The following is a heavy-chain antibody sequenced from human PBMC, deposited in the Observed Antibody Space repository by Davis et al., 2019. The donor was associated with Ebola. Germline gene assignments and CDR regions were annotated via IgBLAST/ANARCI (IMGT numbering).Heavy chain of an antibody. CDR2: ISGSGGRT. Sequence: GESLKISCAASGFTFSSYSMNWVRQAPGKGLEWVSVISGSGGRTYYADSVKGRFTISRDNSKNTLYLQMNSLRAEDTAVYYCAKIPVGSLHYFDYWGQGTLVTVSS. CDR3: AKIPVGSLHYFDY. V-gene: IGHV3-23*01. J-gene: IGHJ4*02. CDR1: GFTFSSYS. D-gene: IGHD1-26*01.